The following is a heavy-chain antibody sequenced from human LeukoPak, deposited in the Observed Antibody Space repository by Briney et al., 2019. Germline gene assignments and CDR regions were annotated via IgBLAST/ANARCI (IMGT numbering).Heavy chain of an antibody. J-gene: IGHJ4*02. D-gene: IGHD3-9*01. V-gene: IGHV3-15*01. CDR2: IKSKTDGGTT. Sequence: PGGSLRLSCAASGFTVSNNYMSWVRQAPGKGLEWVGSIKSKTDGGTTDYAAPVKGRFTISRDDSKNTLYLQMNSLKTEDTAVYYCTTRLRYFDWTIYDFDYWGQGTLVTVSS. CDR3: TTRLRYFDWTIYDFDY. CDR1: GFTVSNNY.